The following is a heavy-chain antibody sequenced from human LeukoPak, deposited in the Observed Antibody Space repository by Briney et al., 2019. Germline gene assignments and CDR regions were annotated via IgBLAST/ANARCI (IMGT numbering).Heavy chain of an antibody. Sequence: PGGSLRLSCAASEFTVSINYMSWVRQAPGKGLEWVSAISGSGGSTYYADSVKGRFTISRDNSKNTLYLQMNSLRAEDTAVYYCAKDYSNYGDYYYYMDVWGKGTTVTVSS. J-gene: IGHJ6*03. CDR2: ISGSGGST. D-gene: IGHD4-11*01. CDR3: AKDYSNYGDYYYYMDV. CDR1: EFTVSINY. V-gene: IGHV3-23*01.